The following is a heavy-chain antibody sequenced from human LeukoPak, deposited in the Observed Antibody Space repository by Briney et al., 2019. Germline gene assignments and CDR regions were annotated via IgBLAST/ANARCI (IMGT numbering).Heavy chain of an antibody. CDR2: INHSGST. V-gene: IGHV4-39*07. J-gene: IGHJ4*02. D-gene: IGHD4-17*01. Sequence: SETLSLTCTVSGGSISSSSYYWSWIRQPPGKGLEWIGEINHSGSTNYNPSLKSRVTISVDTSKNQFSLKLSPVTAADTAVYYCASAGESGQETTVTTLSAADYWGQGTLVTVSS. CDR3: ASAGESGQETTVTTLSAADY. CDR1: GGSISSSSYY.